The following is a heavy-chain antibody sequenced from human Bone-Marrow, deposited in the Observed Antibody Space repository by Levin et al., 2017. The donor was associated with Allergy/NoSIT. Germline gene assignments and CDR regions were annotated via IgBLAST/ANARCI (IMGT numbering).Heavy chain of an antibody. D-gene: IGHD3-22*01. Sequence: GGSLRLSCAASGFTFSNYHMNWVRQAPGKGLEWISFISSESSTVYHADSVKGRFTISRDNARNSLFLHMSSLRAEDTAVYYFARDAYYSDTSGYQSDYWGQGTLVTVSS. CDR3: ARDAYYSDTSGYQSDY. CDR1: GFTFSNYH. J-gene: IGHJ4*02. V-gene: IGHV3-48*01. CDR2: ISSESSTV.